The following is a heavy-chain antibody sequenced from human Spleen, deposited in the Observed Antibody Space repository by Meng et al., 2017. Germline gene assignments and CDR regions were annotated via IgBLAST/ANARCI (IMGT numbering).Heavy chain of an antibody. CDR3: ATRGNPYLDR. J-gene: IGHJ4*02. CDR2: IDPKSDNT. V-gene: IGHV1-18*04. CDR1: GYTCAAYW. Sequence: VHLVSVGPEVKKPGTSVKVSCKASGYTCAAYWIQWVRQVPGQGLEWMGRIDPKSDNTHYAQKLQGRVTMTTDTSTSTAYMELRSLRSEDTAVYYCATRGNPYLDRWGQGTLVTVSS.